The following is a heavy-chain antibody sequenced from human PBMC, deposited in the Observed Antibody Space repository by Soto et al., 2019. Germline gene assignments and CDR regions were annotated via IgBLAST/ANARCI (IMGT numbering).Heavy chain of an antibody. CDR3: ARVPVLRFWEWHMGDYHYYGMDV. D-gene: IGHD3-3*01. CDR1: GGTFSSYA. Sequence: QVQLVQSGAEVQKPGSSVNVSCKASGGTFSSYAISWVRQAPGQGLECMGGIIPFFGTTNYAQKFQGRVTRIADQSTSTAYMELSSLRYEYTAVYYCARVPVLRFWEWHMGDYHYYGMDVWGQGTTVTVSS. V-gene: IGHV1-69*01. J-gene: IGHJ6*02. CDR2: IIPFFGTT.